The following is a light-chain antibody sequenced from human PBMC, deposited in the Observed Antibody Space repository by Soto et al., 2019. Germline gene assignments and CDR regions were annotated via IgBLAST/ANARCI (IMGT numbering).Light chain of an antibody. Sequence: QSVLTQPPSVSGAPGQRVTISCTGSSSNIGAGYDVHWYQQLPGTAPKLLIYGNSNRPSGVPDRFSGSKSGTSASLAITGLQAEVEADYYCQSYDSSLSADYVFGTGTKLTVL. CDR2: GNS. CDR3: QSYDSSLSADYV. J-gene: IGLJ1*01. V-gene: IGLV1-40*01. CDR1: SSNIGAGYD.